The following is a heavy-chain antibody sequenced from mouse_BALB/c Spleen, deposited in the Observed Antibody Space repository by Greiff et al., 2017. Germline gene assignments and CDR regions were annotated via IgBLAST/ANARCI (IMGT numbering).Heavy chain of an antibody. CDR3: ARLTTGYYFDY. D-gene: IGHD1-1*01. Sequence: DVQLQESGPGLVKPSQTVSLTCTVTGISITTGNYRWSWIRQFPGNKLEWIGYIYYSGTITYNPSLTSRTTITRDTSKNQFFLEMNSLTAEDTATYYCARLTTGYYFDYWGQGTTLTVSS. CDR1: GISITTGNYR. J-gene: IGHJ2*01. V-gene: IGHV3-5*02. CDR2: IYYSGTI.